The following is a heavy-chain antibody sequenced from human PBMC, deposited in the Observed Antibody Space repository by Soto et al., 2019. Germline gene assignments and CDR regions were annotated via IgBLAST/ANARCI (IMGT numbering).Heavy chain of an antibody. D-gene: IGHD5-18*01. V-gene: IGHV3-30-3*01. Sequence: LRLSCAASGFTFSSYAMHWVRQAPGKGLEWVAVISYDGSNKYYADSVKGRFTISRDNSKNTLYLQMNSLRAEDTAVYYCARDLVDTAMAGAFDIWGQGTMVTVSS. CDR2: ISYDGSNK. CDR1: GFTFSSYA. J-gene: IGHJ3*02. CDR3: ARDLVDTAMAGAFDI.